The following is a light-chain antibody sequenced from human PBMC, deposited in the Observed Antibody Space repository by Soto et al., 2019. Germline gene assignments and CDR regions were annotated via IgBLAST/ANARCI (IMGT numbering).Light chain of an antibody. V-gene: IGLV3-21*02. CDR2: DDR. CDR1: MIGYKT. J-gene: IGLJ1*01. Sequence: SYELAQPPSVSVAPGQTATITCGGNMIGYKTVHWYQQKPGQAPVVVVHDDRDRPSGIPERFSGANSGDTATLTISRVEAGDEADYFCQVWDSSRDKCVVGNGTKVTVL. CDR3: QVWDSSRDKCV.